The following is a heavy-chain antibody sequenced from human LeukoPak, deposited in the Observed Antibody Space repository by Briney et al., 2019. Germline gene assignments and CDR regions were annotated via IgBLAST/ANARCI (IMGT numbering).Heavy chain of an antibody. D-gene: IGHD3-22*01. V-gene: IGHV4-39*01. Sequence: PSETLSLTCTVSGGSISSSGYYWGWIRQPPGKGLEWIGNIYYSGSTYYNPSLKSRVTISVDTSKNQFSLNLSSVTAADTAVYYCARAGNYYDSSGYPILGSYFDLWGRGTLVTVSS. CDR2: IYYSGST. CDR1: GGSISSSGYY. J-gene: IGHJ2*01. CDR3: ARAGNYYDSSGYPILGSYFDL.